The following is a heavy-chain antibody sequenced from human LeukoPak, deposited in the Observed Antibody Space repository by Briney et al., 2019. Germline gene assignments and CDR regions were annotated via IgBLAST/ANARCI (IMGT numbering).Heavy chain of an antibody. V-gene: IGHV1-2*02. CDR1: GYTFTGYY. CDR3: AREGTYYGFWSGYPYGMDV. J-gene: IGHJ6*02. CDR2: INPNSGGT. D-gene: IGHD3-3*01. Sequence: ASVKVSCKASGYTFTGYYMHWVRQAPGQGLEWMGWINPNSGGTNYAQKFQGRVTMTRDTSISTAYMELSRLRSDDTAVYYCAREGTYYGFWSGYPYGMDVWGQGTTVTVSS.